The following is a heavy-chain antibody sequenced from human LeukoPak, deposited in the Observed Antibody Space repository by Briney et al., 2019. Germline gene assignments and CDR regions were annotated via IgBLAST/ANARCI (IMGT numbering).Heavy chain of an antibody. D-gene: IGHD1-26*01. CDR3: ARGGWSLDY. J-gene: IGHJ4*02. V-gene: IGHV4-59*01. CDR2: IYYSGST. CDR1: GGSLSNYY. Sequence: SETLSLTCTVSGGSLSNYYWSWIRHPPGKGLEWIGYIYYSGSTNYNPSLKSRVTISVDTSRNQFSLKLSSVTAADTAVYYCARGGWSLDYWGQGNLVTVSS.